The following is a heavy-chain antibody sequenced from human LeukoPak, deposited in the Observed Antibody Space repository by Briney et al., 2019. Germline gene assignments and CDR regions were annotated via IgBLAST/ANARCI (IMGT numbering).Heavy chain of an antibody. D-gene: IGHD3-10*01. CDR3: ARHGSTYYYGSGSYWLSYYFDY. CDR2: TYYSGST. CDR1: GGSISSYY. V-gene: IGHV4-59*08. J-gene: IGHJ4*02. Sequence: SETLSLTCTVSGGSISSYYWSWIRQPPGKGLEWIGYTYYSGSTNYNPSLKSRVTISVDTSKNQFSLKLSSVTAADTAVYYCARHGSTYYYGSGSYWLSYYFDYWGQGTLVTVSS.